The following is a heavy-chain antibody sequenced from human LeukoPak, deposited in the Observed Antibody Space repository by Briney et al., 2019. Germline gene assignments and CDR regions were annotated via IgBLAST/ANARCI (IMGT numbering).Heavy chain of an antibody. V-gene: IGHV3-23*01. Sequence: GSLRLSCAASGFTFKNYAMSWVRQAPGKGLEWVSSIDGSGDNRYYADSVKGRFTISRDNSGNTLYLQLRGLGAEDTVTYYCAKVQMSTGWTFDFWGQGSLVTVSS. CDR3: AKVQMSTGWTFDF. D-gene: IGHD2-2*01. J-gene: IGHJ4*02. CDR1: GFTFKNYA. CDR2: IDGSGDNR.